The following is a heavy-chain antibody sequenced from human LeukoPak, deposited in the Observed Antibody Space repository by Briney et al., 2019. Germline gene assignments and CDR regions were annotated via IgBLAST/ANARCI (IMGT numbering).Heavy chain of an antibody. V-gene: IGHV1-2*02. CDR2: INPNSGGT. CDR3: AREQSGWYYFDY. CDR1: GYTFTGYY. D-gene: IGHD6-19*01. J-gene: IGHJ4*02. Sequence: ASVTVSCKASGYTFTGYYMHWVRQAPGQGLEWMGWINPNSGGTNYTQKFQGRVTMTRDTSISTAYMELSRLRSDDTAVYYCAREQSGWYYFDYWGQGTLVTVSS.